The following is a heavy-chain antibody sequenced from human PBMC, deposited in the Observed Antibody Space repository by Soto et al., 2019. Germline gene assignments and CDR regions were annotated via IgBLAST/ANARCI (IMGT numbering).Heavy chain of an antibody. CDR2: IVPLFGTA. D-gene: IGHD3-3*01. J-gene: IGHJ5*02. V-gene: IGHV1-69*12. CDR1: GGTFGNSA. Sequence: QVQLVQSGAEVKKPGSSVNVSCKTSGGTFGNSAVACVRQAPVQGLEWLGGIVPLFGTATYAQRVQGRLTITADDSKNTAYMELRSLRPVDTAVYYCARDGDPDSAFWRRPLGGGRFDPWGQGPLVTVSS. CDR3: ARDGDPDSAFWRRPLGGGRFDP.